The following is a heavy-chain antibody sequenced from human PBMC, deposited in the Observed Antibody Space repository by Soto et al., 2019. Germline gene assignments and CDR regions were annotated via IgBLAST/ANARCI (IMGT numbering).Heavy chain of an antibody. CDR2: SSSGGDYI. J-gene: IGHJ4*02. D-gene: IGHD3-3*02. Sequence: EVQVVESGGGLVKPGGSLRLSCTASGSPFSTYGMNWVRQAPGKGLEWVSSSSSGGDYIYYADSVQGRLTISRDNAKNSLYLQMNSLRAEDTAVYFCARDESAGSSIRYWGQGTLVTVSS. V-gene: IGHV3-21*01. CDR1: GSPFSTYG. CDR3: ARDESAGSSIRY.